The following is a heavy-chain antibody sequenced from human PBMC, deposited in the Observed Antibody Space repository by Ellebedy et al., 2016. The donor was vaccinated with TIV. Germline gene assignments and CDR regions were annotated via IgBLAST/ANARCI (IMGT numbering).Heavy chain of an antibody. J-gene: IGHJ5*02. V-gene: IGHV4-30-2*01. CDR1: GGSISSGGYS. CDR2: IYHSGST. CDR3: AREGDYGSGRNWFDP. D-gene: IGHD3-10*01. Sequence: SETLSLXXAVSGGSISSGGYSWSWIRQPPGKGLEWIGYIYHSGSTYYNPSLKSRVTISVDRSKNQFSLKLSSVTAADTAVYYCAREGDYGSGRNWFDPWGQGTLVTVSS.